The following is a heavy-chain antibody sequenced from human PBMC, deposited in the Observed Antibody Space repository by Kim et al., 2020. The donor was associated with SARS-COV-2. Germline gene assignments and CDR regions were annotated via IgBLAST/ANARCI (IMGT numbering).Heavy chain of an antibody. CDR3: AAQGVGNNYYYAHDY. V-gene: IGHV3-7*01. J-gene: IGHJ4*02. Sequence: DSVKGRFTISRDNAKNSLYLQMNSLRAEDTAMYYCAAQGVGNNYYYAHDYWGQGTLVTVSS. D-gene: IGHD3-22*01.